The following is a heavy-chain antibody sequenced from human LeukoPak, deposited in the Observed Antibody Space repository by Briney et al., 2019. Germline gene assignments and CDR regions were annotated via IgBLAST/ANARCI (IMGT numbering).Heavy chain of an antibody. J-gene: IGHJ4*02. CDR1: GGSISSSSYY. CDR3: ARLPILWFGELLYFDY. Sequence: PSKTLSLTCTVSGGSISSSSYYWGWIRQPPGKGLEWIGYIYYSGSTNYNPSLKGRVTISVDTSKNQFSLKLSPVTAADTAVYYCARLPILWFGELLYFDYWGQGTLVTVSS. CDR2: IYYSGST. D-gene: IGHD3-10*01. V-gene: IGHV4-61*05.